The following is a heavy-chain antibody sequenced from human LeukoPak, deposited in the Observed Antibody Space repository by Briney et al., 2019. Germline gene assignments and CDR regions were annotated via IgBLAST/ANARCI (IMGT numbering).Heavy chain of an antibody. D-gene: IGHD4-11*01. CDR3: AKSTTSYQNPLGFFDY. Sequence: PGGSLRLSCAASGFTFSSYAMSWVRQAPGKGLEWVSAISGSGGSTYYADSVKGRFTISRDNSKNTLYLQMNSLRAEDTAVYYCAKSTTSYQNPLGFFDYWGQGTLVTVSS. CDR2: ISGSGGST. CDR1: GFTFSSYA. J-gene: IGHJ4*02. V-gene: IGHV3-23*01.